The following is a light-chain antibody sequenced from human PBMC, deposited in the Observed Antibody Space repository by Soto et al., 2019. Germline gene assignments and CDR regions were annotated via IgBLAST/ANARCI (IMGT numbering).Light chain of an antibody. V-gene: IGKV3-20*01. CDR3: QQYGSSGT. J-gene: IGKJ1*01. CDR2: GAS. CDR1: QSVDIN. Sequence: EIVLPQSPATLSVSPGERVTLSCRASQSVDINLAWYQQKPGQAPRLLIYGASNRATGIPDRFSGSGSGTDFTLTISRLEPEDFAVYYCQQYGSSGTFGQGTKVDIK.